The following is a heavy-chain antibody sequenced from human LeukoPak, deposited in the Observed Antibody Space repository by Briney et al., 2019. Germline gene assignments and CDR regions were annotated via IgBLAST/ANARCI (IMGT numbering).Heavy chain of an antibody. CDR3: AGDYGDCFDY. D-gene: IGHD4-17*01. V-gene: IGHV1-69*06. CDR1: GGTFSSYA. Sequence: PVASVKVSCKASGGTFSSYAISWVRQAPGQGLGWMGGIIPIFGTANYAQKFQGRVTITADKSTSTAYMELSSLRSEDTAVYYCAGDYGDCFDYWGQGTLVTVSS. J-gene: IGHJ4*02. CDR2: IIPIFGTA.